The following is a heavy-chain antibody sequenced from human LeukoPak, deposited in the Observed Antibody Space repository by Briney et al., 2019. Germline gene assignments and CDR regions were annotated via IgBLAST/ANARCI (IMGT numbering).Heavy chain of an antibody. Sequence: PGGSLRLSCAASGFTFSGSAMHWVRQASGKGLEWVGRIRSKANSYATAYAASVKGRFTISRDDSKNTAYLQMNSLKTEDTAVYYCTRLAARTPHCSGGSCYSGYWGQGTLVTVSS. CDR1: GFTFSGSA. D-gene: IGHD2-15*01. CDR3: TRLAARTPHCSGGSCYSGY. V-gene: IGHV3-73*01. J-gene: IGHJ4*02. CDR2: IRSKANSYAT.